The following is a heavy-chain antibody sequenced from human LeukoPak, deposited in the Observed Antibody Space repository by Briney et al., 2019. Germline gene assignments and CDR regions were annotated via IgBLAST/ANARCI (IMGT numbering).Heavy chain of an antibody. J-gene: IGHJ4*02. D-gene: IGHD3-3*01. Sequence: PSETLSLTCTVSGGSISSSSYYWGWIRQPPGKGLEWIGSIHYSGSTYYNPSLKSRVTISVDTSKNQFSLKLSSVTAADTAVYYCASITPEWLSIANFDYWGQGTLVTVSS. V-gene: IGHV4-39*01. CDR2: IHYSGST. CDR3: ASITPEWLSIANFDY. CDR1: GGSISSSSYY.